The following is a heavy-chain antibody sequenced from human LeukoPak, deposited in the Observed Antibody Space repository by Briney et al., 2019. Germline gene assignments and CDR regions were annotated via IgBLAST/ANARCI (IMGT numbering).Heavy chain of an antibody. V-gene: IGHV4-59*01. CDR2: IYYTGST. J-gene: IGHJ3*01. Sequence: SETLSLTCTVSGGSISNYYWTWIRQPPGKGQEWIGYIYYTGSTNYNPSLKSRVTISVDTFKNQFSLKLSSVTAADTAVYYCARRSDYYDILNLWGQGTMVTVSS. CDR1: GGSISNYY. D-gene: IGHD3-22*01. CDR3: ARRSDYYDILNL.